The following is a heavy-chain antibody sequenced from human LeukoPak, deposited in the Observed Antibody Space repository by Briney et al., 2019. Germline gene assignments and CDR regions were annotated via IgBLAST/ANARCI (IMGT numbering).Heavy chain of an antibody. Sequence: PGGSLRLSCAASGFTFSSYAMHWVRQAPGKGLEWVAVISYDGSNKYCADSVKGRFTISRDNSKNTLYLQMNSLRAEDTAVYYCARGTALCSGGSCYRYDGMDVWGQGTTVTVSS. CDR1: GFTFSSYA. V-gene: IGHV3-30-3*01. D-gene: IGHD2-15*01. CDR2: ISYDGSNK. CDR3: ARGTALCSGGSCYRYDGMDV. J-gene: IGHJ6*02.